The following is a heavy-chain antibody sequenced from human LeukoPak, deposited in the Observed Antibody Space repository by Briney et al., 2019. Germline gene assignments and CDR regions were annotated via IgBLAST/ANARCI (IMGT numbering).Heavy chain of an antibody. CDR2: ISGSGGST. Sequence: GGSLRLSCAASGFTFSNAWMNWVRQAPGKGLEWVSAISGSGGSTYYADSVKGRFTISRDNSKNTLYLQMNSLRAEDTAVYYCAKVSDSSGWYWGQGTLVTVSS. CDR1: GFTFSNAW. CDR3: AKVSDSSGWY. D-gene: IGHD3-22*01. V-gene: IGHV3-23*01. J-gene: IGHJ4*02.